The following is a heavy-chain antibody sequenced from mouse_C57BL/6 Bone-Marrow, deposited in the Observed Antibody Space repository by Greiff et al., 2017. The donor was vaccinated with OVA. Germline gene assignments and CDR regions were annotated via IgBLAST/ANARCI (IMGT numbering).Heavy chain of an antibody. CDR2: ISNGSGST. CDR3: AGKDTTIVERWYFDV. J-gene: IGHJ1*03. D-gene: IGHD1-1*01. Sequence: EVKLVESGGGLVQPGGSLKLSCAASGFTFSDYYMYWVRQTPEKRLEWVAYISNGSGSTYYPDTVKGRFTISRDNAKTTLFLQMTSLRSEDPAMYYCAGKDTTIVERWYFDVWGTGTTVTVSS. V-gene: IGHV5-12*03. CDR1: GFTFSDYY.